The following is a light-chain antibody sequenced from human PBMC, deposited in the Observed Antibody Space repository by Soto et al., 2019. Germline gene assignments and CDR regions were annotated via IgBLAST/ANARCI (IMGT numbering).Light chain of an antibody. J-gene: IGKJ4*01. CDR3: QQYNRYSLT. CDR2: DAS. CDR1: QSISSW. Sequence: DIQMTQSPSTLSASVGDRVTITCRASQSISSWLAWYQQKPGKAPKLLTYDASSLESGVPSRFSGSGSDTEFTLTINNLQPDDFATYHCQQYNRYSLTFGGGTKVDNK. V-gene: IGKV1-5*01.